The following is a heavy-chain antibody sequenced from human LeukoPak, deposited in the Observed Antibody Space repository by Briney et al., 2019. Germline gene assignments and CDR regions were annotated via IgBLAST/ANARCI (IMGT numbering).Heavy chain of an antibody. D-gene: IGHD3-10*01. CDR2: IYYSGST. J-gene: IGHJ4*02. CDR1: GGSIITYY. Sequence: SETLSLTCTVSGGSIITYYWSWIRQSPGKGLEWIGYIYYSGSTYYNPSLKSRVIISIDTSKNQFSLKLSSVTAADTAVYYCARHTGSGSSYPLGYWGQGTLVTVSS. V-gene: IGHV4-59*08. CDR3: ARHTGSGSSYPLGY.